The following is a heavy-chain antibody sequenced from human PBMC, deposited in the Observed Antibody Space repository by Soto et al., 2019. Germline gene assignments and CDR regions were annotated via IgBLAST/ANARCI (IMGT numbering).Heavy chain of an antibody. CDR1: GGSFSGYY. Sequence: SETLSLTCAVYGGSFSGYYWSWIRQPPGKGLEWIGEINHSGSTNYNPSLKSRVTISVDTSKNQFSLKLSSVTAADTAVYYCARGGGDIVVVPAAPFDPWGQGTLVTVSS. V-gene: IGHV4-34*01. D-gene: IGHD2-2*01. CDR3: ARGGGDIVVVPAAPFDP. CDR2: INHSGST. J-gene: IGHJ5*02.